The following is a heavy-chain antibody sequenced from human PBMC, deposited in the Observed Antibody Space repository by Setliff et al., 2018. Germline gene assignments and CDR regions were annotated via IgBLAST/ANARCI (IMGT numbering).Heavy chain of an antibody. Sequence: PSETLSLTCTVSGGPVRSHYWSWIRHSPGKGLEWIGSILYSGGAHSNPSLNSRVSISVDTSKNQFSLKLSSVTAADTAVYYCASLAPDYGDYEPQEYFQHWGQGTLVTVSS. CDR2: ILYSGGA. CDR1: GGPVRSHY. D-gene: IGHD4-17*01. J-gene: IGHJ1*01. CDR3: ASLAPDYGDYEPQEYFQH. V-gene: IGHV4-59*02.